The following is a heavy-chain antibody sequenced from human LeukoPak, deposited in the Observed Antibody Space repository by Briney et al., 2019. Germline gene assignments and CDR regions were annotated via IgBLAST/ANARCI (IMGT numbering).Heavy chain of an antibody. CDR1: GGSISSYY. D-gene: IGHD3-10*01. CDR2: IYTSGST. Sequence: SETLSLTCTVSGGSISSYYWSWIRQPAGKGLEWIGRIYTSGSTNYNPSLKSRVTMSVDMSKNQFSLELRSVTAADTAVYYCARDGARGSGIPNYYYYMDVWGRGTTVTVSS. V-gene: IGHV4-4*07. CDR3: ARDGARGSGIPNYYYYMDV. J-gene: IGHJ6*03.